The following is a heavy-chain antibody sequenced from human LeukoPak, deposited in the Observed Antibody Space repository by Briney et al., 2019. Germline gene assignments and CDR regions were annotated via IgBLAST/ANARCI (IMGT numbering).Heavy chain of an antibody. Sequence: GRSLRLSCAASGFSFSSYGIHWVRQAPGRGLEWVAVVSYDGNKKYYRDSVKGRFTISRDNSKNTLYLEMISLTTEDTAIYYCAKGHLGYFHGSGSHYSAFDYWGQGTLVTVSS. CDR2: VSYDGNKK. CDR1: GFSFSSYG. J-gene: IGHJ4*02. CDR3: AKGHLGYFHGSGSHYSAFDY. D-gene: IGHD3-10*01. V-gene: IGHV3-30*18.